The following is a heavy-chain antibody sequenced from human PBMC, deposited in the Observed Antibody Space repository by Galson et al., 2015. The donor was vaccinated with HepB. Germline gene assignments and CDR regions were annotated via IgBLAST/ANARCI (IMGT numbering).Heavy chain of an antibody. CDR2: ISGNTDYI. J-gene: IGHJ4*02. D-gene: IGHD6-13*01. Sequence: SLRLSCAASDFTFTTYTMTWVRQAPGKGLEWVSSISGNTDYIYYADSLKGRFTISRDNAKNSLYLQMNSLRAEDTAVYYCASESWGSFEFWGQGTLVTGSA. CDR3: ASESWGSFEF. V-gene: IGHV3-21*01. CDR1: DFTFTTYT.